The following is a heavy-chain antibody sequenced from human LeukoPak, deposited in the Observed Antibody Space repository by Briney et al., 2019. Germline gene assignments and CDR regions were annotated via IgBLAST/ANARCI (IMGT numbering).Heavy chain of an antibody. D-gene: IGHD3-9*01. CDR2: LSKSGNT. CDR3: AEARYINGFYAFDI. V-gene: IGHV4-59*01. J-gene: IGHJ3*02. Sequence: SETLSLTCTVSGRSISSYYWSWLRLPPGKGLEWIGYLSKSGNTNYSPSLKSRVTIFGDTSKYQFFLKLRSVTAAATAKSYCAEARYINGFYAFDIWGQGTLVTVSS. CDR1: GRSISSYY.